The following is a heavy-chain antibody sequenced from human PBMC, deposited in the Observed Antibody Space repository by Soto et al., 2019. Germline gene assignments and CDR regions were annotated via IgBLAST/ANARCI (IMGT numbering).Heavy chain of an antibody. Sequence: EVQLLESGGNLVQPGGSLSLSCAASGFTFSEYAMLWVRQAPRKGLEWVSAISGGGEITYYTDSVKGRFTISRDNSKNTLRLQMNSLRDEDTAIYHCAKPRVSNGYYYFDYWGQGTLVTVSS. D-gene: IGHD3-22*01. V-gene: IGHV3-23*01. CDR2: ISGGGEIT. CDR3: AKPRVSNGYYYFDY. J-gene: IGHJ4*02. CDR1: GFTFSEYA.